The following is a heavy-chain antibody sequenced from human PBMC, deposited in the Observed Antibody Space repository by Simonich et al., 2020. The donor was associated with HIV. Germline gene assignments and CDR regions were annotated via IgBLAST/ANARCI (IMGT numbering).Heavy chain of an antibody. J-gene: IGHJ1*01. V-gene: IGHV4-34*01. CDR1: GGSFSGYY. D-gene: IGHD6-13*01. CDR2: INHSGTT. Sequence: QVQLQQWGAGLLKPSETLSLTCAVYGGSFSGYYWSWIRQPPGKVLEWFGEINHSGTTNYNPSLTRRVTISVDTSKNQFSLKLSSVTAADTAVYYCARLTAGGLGEYFQHWGQGTLVTVSS. CDR3: ARLTAGGLGEYFQH.